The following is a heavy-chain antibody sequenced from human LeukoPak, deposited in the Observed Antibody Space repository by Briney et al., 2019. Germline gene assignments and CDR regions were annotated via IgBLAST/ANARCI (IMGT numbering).Heavy chain of an antibody. D-gene: IGHD3-10*01. CDR2: IYYSGST. J-gene: IGHJ6*03. Sequence: ASETLSLTCTVSGGSISSYYWSWIRQPPGKGLEWIGYIYYSGSTNYNPSLKSRVTISVDTSKNQFSLKLSSVTAADTAVYYCAGGGYYGSGRSNKFYYYYYMXVWGXGTTVTISS. V-gene: IGHV4-59*01. CDR3: AGGGYYGSGRSNKFYYYYYMXV. CDR1: GGSISSYY.